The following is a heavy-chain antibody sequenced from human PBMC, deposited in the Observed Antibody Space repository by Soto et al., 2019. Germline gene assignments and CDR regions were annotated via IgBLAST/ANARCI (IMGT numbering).Heavy chain of an antibody. CDR2: IGVYANT. V-gene: IGHV3-23*01. CDR1: GFTFSSYD. D-gene: IGHD1-26*01. Sequence: EVELLESGGDLVQPGGSLRLSCAASGFTFSSYDMNWVRQAPGKGLEWVSAIGVYANTYYADSVKGRFTISRDDSRNTVHLQLNSLRVDDTAVDYCAKESTVGSPGDYFDSWGQGTLVTVSS. CDR3: AKESTVGSPGDYFDS. J-gene: IGHJ4*02.